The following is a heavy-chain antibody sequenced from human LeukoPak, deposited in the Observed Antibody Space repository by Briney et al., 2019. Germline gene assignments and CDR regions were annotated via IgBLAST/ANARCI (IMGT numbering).Heavy chain of an antibody. V-gene: IGHV3-74*01. CDR2: INDDGSTT. D-gene: IGHD1-26*01. Sequence: SGAPMRLSCASSEFTIRNSWMHWVRQAPGKGLVWVLRINDDGSTTNYADSVKGRFTISRDNAKYTLYLQMNSLSGEVTAVYYCARALGSSSDFWGQGTLVTVSS. CDR1: EFTIRNSW. CDR3: ARALGSSSDF. J-gene: IGHJ4*02.